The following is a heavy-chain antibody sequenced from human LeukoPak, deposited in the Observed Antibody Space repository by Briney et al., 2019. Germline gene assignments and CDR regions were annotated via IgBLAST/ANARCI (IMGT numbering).Heavy chain of an antibody. CDR3: ARDERPIVVVTAPYYYYYGMDV. V-gene: IGHV3-30-3*01. D-gene: IGHD2-21*02. CDR2: ISYDGSNK. J-gene: IGHJ6*02. CDR1: GFTFSSYA. Sequence: PGRSLRLSCAASGFTFSSYAMHWVRQAPGKGLEWVAVISYDGSNKYYADSVKGRFTISRDNSKNTLYLQMNSLRAEDTAVYYCARDERPIVVVTAPYYYYYGMDVWGQGTTVTVSS.